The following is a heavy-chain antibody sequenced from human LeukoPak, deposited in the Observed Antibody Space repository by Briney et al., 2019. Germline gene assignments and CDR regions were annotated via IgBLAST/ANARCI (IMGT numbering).Heavy chain of an antibody. Sequence: GSLRLSCAGSGFTFSQYFMHWVRQAPGKGPEYLSVISYNGEQTYYSKSVTGRFTISRDNSKNMLYLQMGSLRPEDTAVYFCARDPSVGGFSGSELDFWGQGTLVTVSS. CDR3: ARDPSVGGFSGSELDF. V-gene: IGHV3-64*01. J-gene: IGHJ4*02. CDR2: ISYNGEQT. D-gene: IGHD3-22*01. CDR1: GFTFSQYF.